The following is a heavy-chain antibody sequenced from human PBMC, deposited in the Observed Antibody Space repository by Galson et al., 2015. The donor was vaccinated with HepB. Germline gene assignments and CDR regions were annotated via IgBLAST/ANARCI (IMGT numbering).Heavy chain of an antibody. J-gene: IGHJ3*02. CDR1: GFTFSSYG. CDR2: ISYDGSNK. CDR3: AKELLYYDSSGYYYPDAFDI. V-gene: IGHV3-30*18. Sequence: SLRLSCAASGFTFSSYGMHWVRQAPGKGLEWVAVISYDGSNKYYADSVKGRFTISRDNSKNTLYLQMNSLRAEDTAVYYCAKELLYYDSSGYYYPDAFDIWGQGTMVTVSS. D-gene: IGHD3-22*01.